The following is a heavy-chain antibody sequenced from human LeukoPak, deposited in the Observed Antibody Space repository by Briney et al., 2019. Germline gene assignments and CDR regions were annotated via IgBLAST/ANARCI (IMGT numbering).Heavy chain of an antibody. CDR1: GFTVSSNY. CDR2: IYSGGST. CDR3: ARAQLDTAMVSWFDP. D-gene: IGHD5-18*01. J-gene: IGHJ5*02. V-gene: IGHV3-66*01. Sequence: GGSLRLSCAAPGFTVSSNYMSWVRQAPGKGLEWVSVIYSGGSTYYADSVKGRFTISRDNSKNTLYLQMNSLRAEDTAVYYCARAQLDTAMVSWFDPWGQGTLVTVSS.